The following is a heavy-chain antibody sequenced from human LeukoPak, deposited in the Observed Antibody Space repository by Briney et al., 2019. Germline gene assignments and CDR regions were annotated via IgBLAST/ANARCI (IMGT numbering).Heavy chain of an antibody. CDR2: FDPEDGET. CDR1: GYTLTGLS. Sequence: ASVKVSCKVSGYTLTGLSMHWVRQAPGKGLEWMGGFDPEDGETIYAQKFQGRVTMTEDTSTDTAYMELSSLRSEDTAVYYCATSARRDSSGYYNNWFDPWGQGTLVTVSS. D-gene: IGHD3-22*01. J-gene: IGHJ5*02. CDR3: ATSARRDSSGYYNNWFDP. V-gene: IGHV1-24*01.